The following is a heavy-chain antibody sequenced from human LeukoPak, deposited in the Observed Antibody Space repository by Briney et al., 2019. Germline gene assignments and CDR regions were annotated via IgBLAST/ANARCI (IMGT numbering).Heavy chain of an antibody. CDR2: IYYSGST. J-gene: IGHJ3*02. CDR3: ATFIVVVPAGDAFDI. D-gene: IGHD2-2*01. Sequence: PSETLSLTCTVSGGSITSSSYYWGWIRQPPGKGLEWIGSIYYSGSTYYNPSLKSRVTISVDTSKNQFSLKLSSVTAADTAVYYCATFIVVVPAGDAFDIWGQGTMVTVSS. CDR1: GGSITSSSYY. V-gene: IGHV4-39*01.